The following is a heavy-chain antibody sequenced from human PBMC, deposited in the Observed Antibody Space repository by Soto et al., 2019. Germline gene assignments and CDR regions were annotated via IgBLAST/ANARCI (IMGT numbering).Heavy chain of an antibody. D-gene: IGHD2-15*01. V-gene: IGHV4-31*03. Sequence: SETLSLTSTVSGGSIRSGGYYWSWIRQHPGKGLEWIGNIYYSGSTYYNPSLKSRVTISVDTSKNQFSLKLSSVTAADTAVYYCARADCSGGSCYSIARWFDPWGQGTLVTVSS. J-gene: IGHJ5*02. CDR2: IYYSGST. CDR1: GGSIRSGGYY. CDR3: ARADCSGGSCYSIARWFDP.